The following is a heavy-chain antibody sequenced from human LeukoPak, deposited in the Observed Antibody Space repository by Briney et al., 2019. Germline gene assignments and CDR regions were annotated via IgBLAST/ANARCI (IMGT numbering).Heavy chain of an antibody. CDR2: INPNSGGT. CDR1: GYTFTGYY. J-gene: IGHJ2*01. Sequence: ASVKVSCKASGYTFTGYYVHWVRQAPGQGLEWMGWINPNSGGTNYAQKFQGRVTMTRDTSISTAYMELSRLRSDDTAVYYCAREPLSIAARLNWYFDLWGRGTLVTVSS. D-gene: IGHD6-6*01. V-gene: IGHV1-2*02. CDR3: AREPLSIAARLNWYFDL.